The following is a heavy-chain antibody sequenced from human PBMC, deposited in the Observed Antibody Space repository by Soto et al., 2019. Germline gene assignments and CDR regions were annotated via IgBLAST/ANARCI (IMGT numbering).Heavy chain of an antibody. D-gene: IGHD5-18*01. V-gene: IGHV3-73*01. CDR2: IRSKARSYAT. CDR3: TSDTARVYYGMDV. J-gene: IGHJ6*02. CDR1: GFTFSGSA. Sequence: GGSLRLSCAASGFTFSGSAMHWVRQASGKGLEWVGRIRSKARSYATAYAASVKGRFTISRDDSKNTAYLQMNSLKTEDTAVYYCTSDTARVYYGMDVWGQGTTVTVSS.